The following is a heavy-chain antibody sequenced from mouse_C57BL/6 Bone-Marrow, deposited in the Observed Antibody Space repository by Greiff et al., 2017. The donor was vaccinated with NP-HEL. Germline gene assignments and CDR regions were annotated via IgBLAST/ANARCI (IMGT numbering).Heavy chain of an antibody. CDR2: IWTGGGT. J-gene: IGHJ3*01. CDR1: GFSLTSYA. D-gene: IGHD2-3*01. CDR3: ARNYPGGYYVPWFAY. Sequence: QVQLKESGPGLVAPSQSLSITCTVSGFSLTSYAISWVRQPPGKGLEWLGVIWTGGGTNYNSALKSRLSISKDNSKSQVFLKMNSLQTDDTARYYCARNYPGGYYVPWFAYWGQGTLVTVSA. V-gene: IGHV2-9-1*01.